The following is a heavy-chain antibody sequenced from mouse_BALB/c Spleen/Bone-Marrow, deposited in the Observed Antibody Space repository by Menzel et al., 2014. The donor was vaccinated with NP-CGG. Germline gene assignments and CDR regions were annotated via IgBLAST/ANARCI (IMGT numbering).Heavy chain of an antibody. D-gene: IGHD4-1*01. Sequence: EVKLMESGGDLVKPGGSLKLSCAASGFTFSSYGMSWVRQTPDKRLEWVATINSGGVNTYYIDSVKGRFTISRDNAENTLYLQMSSLKSEDTAMYHCARRGNWDGRAAMDYWGQGTSVTVSS. CDR1: GFTFSSYG. CDR3: ARRGNWDGRAAMDY. V-gene: IGHV5-6*02. CDR2: INSGGVNT. J-gene: IGHJ4*01.